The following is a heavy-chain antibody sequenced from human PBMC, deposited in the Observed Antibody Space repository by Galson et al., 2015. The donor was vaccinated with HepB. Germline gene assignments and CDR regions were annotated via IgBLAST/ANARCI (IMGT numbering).Heavy chain of an antibody. CDR3: AKDRYSGSSGWFDP. V-gene: IGHV3-30*18. Sequence: SLRLSCAASGFTFSSYAMHWVRQAPGKGLEWVAAISYDGSNKYYADSVKGRFTISRDNSKNTLYVQMNSLRAADTAMYYCAKDRYSGSSGWFDPWGQGTLVTVSS. J-gene: IGHJ5*02. CDR2: ISYDGSNK. D-gene: IGHD1-26*01. CDR1: GFTFSSYA.